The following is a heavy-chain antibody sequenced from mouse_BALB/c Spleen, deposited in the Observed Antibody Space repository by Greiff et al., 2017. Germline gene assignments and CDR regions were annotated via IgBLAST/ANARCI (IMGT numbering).Heavy chain of an antibody. Sequence: EVKLVESGPGLVKPSQSLSLTCTVTGYSITSDYAWNWIRQFPGNKLEWMGYISYSGSTSYNPSLKSRISITRDTSKNQFFLQLNSVTTEDTATYYCARWNDYEDAMDYWGQGTSVTVSS. D-gene: IGHD2-4*01. J-gene: IGHJ4*01. CDR3: ARWNDYEDAMDY. CDR1: GYSITSDYA. CDR2: ISYSGST. V-gene: IGHV3-2*02.